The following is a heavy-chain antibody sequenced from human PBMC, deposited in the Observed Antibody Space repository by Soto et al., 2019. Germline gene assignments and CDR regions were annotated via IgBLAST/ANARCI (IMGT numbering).Heavy chain of an antibody. V-gene: IGHV3-66*01. CDR2: IYSGGST. D-gene: IGHD1-7*01. Sequence: GGSLRLSCAASGFTVSSNYMSWVRQAPGKGLEWVSVIYSGGSTYYADSVKGRFTISRDNSKNTLYLQMNSLRAEDTAVYYCARDPATILGYYYGMDVWGQGTTVTV. J-gene: IGHJ6*02. CDR3: ARDPATILGYYYGMDV. CDR1: GFTVSSNY.